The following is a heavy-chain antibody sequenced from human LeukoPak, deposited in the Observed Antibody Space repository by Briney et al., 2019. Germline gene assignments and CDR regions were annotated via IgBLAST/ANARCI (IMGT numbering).Heavy chain of an antibody. CDR3: SRENGAFSPFGY. CDR1: GGSISNTNW. CDR2: ISLTGLT. V-gene: IGHV4-4*02. Sequence: SETLSLTCGASGGSISNTNWWSWVRQPPGQGLEWIGEISLTGLTHYNPSLESRVTVSLDKSKNQLSPNLTSVTAADTAVYYCSRENGAFSPFGYWGQGTLVTVLS. J-gene: IGHJ4*02. D-gene: IGHD2-8*01.